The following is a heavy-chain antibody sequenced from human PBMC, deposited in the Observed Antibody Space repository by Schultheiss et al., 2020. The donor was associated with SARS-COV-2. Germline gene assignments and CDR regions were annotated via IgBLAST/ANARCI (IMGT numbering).Heavy chain of an antibody. V-gene: IGHV3-7*01. CDR3: AKDLFDSWFDP. CDR1: GFIFSSYW. Sequence: GGSLRLSCGASGFIFSSYWMSWVRQSPGKGLEWVANIKQDGSENYYLDSVRGRFTIFRDNARNSLYLQMNSLRADDTAVYYCAKDLFDSWFDPWGQGTLVTVSS. CDR2: IKQDGSEN. J-gene: IGHJ5*02. D-gene: IGHD2-21*01.